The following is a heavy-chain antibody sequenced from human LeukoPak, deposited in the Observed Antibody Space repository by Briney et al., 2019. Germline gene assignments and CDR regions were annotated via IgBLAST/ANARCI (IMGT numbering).Heavy chain of an antibody. V-gene: IGHV3-23*01. J-gene: IGHJ6*02. CDR1: GFTFSSYA. CDR3: AKDQWSGDYYYGMDV. D-gene: IGHD3-10*01. CDR2: ISGSGGST. Sequence: GGSLRLSCAASGFTFSSYAMTWVRHVPGKGLEWVSIISGSGGSTYHADSVKGRFTISRDNSKNTLYLQMNSLRAEDTAVYYCAKDQWSGDYYYGMDVWGQGTSVTVSS.